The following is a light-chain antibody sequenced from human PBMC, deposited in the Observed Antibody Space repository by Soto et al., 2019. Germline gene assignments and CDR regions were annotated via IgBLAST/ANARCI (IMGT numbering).Light chain of an antibody. Sequence: DIQMTQSPASLSASVGDRVTITCQASRDIDKFLNWYQQKPGKAPKLLIDDASTLATGVPSRFSGSGSGTHFTFTISSLQPEDVATYYCQQYDDLPITFGQGTRL. CDR3: QQYDDLPIT. J-gene: IGKJ5*01. V-gene: IGKV1-33*01. CDR1: RDIDKF. CDR2: DAS.